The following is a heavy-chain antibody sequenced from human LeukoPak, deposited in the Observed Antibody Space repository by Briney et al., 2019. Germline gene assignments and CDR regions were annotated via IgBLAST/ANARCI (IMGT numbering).Heavy chain of an antibody. V-gene: IGHV3-7*01. CDR3: ARDLPHYYGSGSLNDY. Sequence: GGSLRLSCAASGFTFSSYWMSWVRQAPGKGLEWVANIKQDGSEKYYVDSVKGRFTISRDNAKNSLYLLMNSLRAEDTAVYYCARDLPHYYGSGSLNDYWGQGTLVTVSS. CDR2: IKQDGSEK. J-gene: IGHJ4*02. CDR1: GFTFSSYW. D-gene: IGHD3-10*01.